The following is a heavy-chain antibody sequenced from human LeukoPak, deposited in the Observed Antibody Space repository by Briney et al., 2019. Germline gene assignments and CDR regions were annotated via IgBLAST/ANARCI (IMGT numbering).Heavy chain of an antibody. Sequence: GASVKVSCKASGYTFTSYYMHWVRQAPGQGLEWMGIINPSGGSTSYAQKFQGRVTMTRNTSISTAYMELSSLRSEDTAVYYCASSNYDYVWGSYRGEMDVWGKGTTVTISS. CDR3: ASSNYDYVWGSYRGEMDV. V-gene: IGHV1-46*01. CDR1: GYTFTSYY. D-gene: IGHD3-16*02. CDR2: INPSGGST. J-gene: IGHJ6*04.